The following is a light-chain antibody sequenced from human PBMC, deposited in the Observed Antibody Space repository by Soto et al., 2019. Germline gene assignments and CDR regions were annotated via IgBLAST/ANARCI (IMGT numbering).Light chain of an antibody. CDR1: QSVSYW. CDR2: DGS. Sequence: DIHLTQSPSTLSTSVGARVTITCRASQSVSYWLAWYQQKPGKAPNLLIYDGSTLASGVPPRFSGGGFGTEFTRNISSLQPDDSAMYYCQHYTTYSKAFGHGTRVEIK. J-gene: IGKJ1*01. CDR3: QHYTTYSKA. V-gene: IGKV1-5*01.